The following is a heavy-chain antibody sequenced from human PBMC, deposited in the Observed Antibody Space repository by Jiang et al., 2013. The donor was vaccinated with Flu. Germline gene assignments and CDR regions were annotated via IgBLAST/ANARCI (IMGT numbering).Heavy chain of an antibody. V-gene: IGHV4-34*01. CDR3: ARDGYSGGWVKYFDY. CDR2: INHAGHT. CDR1: GGSFSDYY. D-gene: IGHD6-19*01. J-gene: IGHJ4*02. Sequence: LLKPSETLSLTCAVSGGSFSDYYWSWIRQPPGKGLEWLGEINHAGHTNYNPSLKSRVTISVDTSKNYFSVKLSSVTAADTAVYYCARDGYSGGWVKYFDYWGQGTLVTVSS.